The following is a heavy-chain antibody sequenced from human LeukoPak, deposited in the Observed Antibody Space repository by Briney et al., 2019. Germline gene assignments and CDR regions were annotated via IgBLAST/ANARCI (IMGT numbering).Heavy chain of an antibody. V-gene: IGHV3-7*01. D-gene: IGHD6-13*01. CDR1: GFTFSSYW. CDR3: ARVGDRDYSSSWFDY. CDR2: IKQDGSAK. Sequence: GGSLRLSCAASGFTFSSYWMSRVRQAPGKGLEWVANIKQDGSAKYYVDSVKGRFTISRDNAKNSLYLQMNSLRAEDTAVYYCARVGDRDYSSSWFDYWGQGTLVTVSS. J-gene: IGHJ4*02.